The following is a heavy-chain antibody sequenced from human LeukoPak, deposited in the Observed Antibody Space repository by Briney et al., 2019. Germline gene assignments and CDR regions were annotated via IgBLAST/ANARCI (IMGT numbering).Heavy chain of an antibody. CDR2: IYTSGST. J-gene: IGHJ6*03. D-gene: IGHD4-17*01. Sequence: SETLSLTCTVSGGSISSGSYYWSWIRQPAGKGLEWIGHIYTSGSTNCNPSFKSRVTISGDTSKNQFSLKLTSVTAADTAVYYCARHGDLDVSTVTPQTTYYYYYMDVWGKGTTVTISS. CDR3: ARHGDLDVSTVTPQTTYYYYYMDV. V-gene: IGHV4-61*09. CDR1: GGSISSGSYY.